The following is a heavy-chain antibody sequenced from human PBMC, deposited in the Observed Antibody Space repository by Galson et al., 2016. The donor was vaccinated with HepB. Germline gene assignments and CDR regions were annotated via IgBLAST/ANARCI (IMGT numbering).Heavy chain of an antibody. J-gene: IGHJ4*02. Sequence: SLRLSCATSGLTFYAYGMHWVRQSPGKGLEWVAAISFDGSRRHYADSVKGRFTISRDNSRDTLYLQMHSLRPEDTAIYYCAKDRWGITAAGTGMDSWGQGTLVTVSS. CDR1: GLTFYAYG. V-gene: IGHV3-30*18. D-gene: IGHD6-13*01. CDR3: AKDRWGITAAGTGMDS. CDR2: ISFDGSRR.